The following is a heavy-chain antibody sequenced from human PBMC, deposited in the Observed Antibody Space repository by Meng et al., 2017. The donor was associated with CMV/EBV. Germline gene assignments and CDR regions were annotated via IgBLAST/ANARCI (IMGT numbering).Heavy chain of an antibody. CDR1: GFTFSSYE. J-gene: IGHJ3*02. Sequence: GESLKISCAASGFTFSSYEMNWVRQAPGKGLEWVGRIKSKTDGGTTDYAAPVKGRFTISRDDSKNTLYLQMNSLKTEDTAVYYCVSSSSWYDAFDIWGQGTMVTVSS. V-gene: IGHV3-15*01. CDR3: VSSSSWYDAFDI. CDR2: IKSKTDGGTT. D-gene: IGHD6-13*01.